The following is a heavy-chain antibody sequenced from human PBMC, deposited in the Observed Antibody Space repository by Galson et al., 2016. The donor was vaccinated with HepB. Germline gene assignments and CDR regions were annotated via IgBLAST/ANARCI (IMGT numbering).Heavy chain of an antibody. J-gene: IGHJ5*02. V-gene: IGHV4-4*02. CDR2: IYHTGTT. CDR1: GASINDSTW. D-gene: IGHD4/OR15-4a*01. CDR3: ARAAMVSGARMVFDP. Sequence: SETLSLTCTVSGASINDSTWWTWVRQAPGRGLEWIGEIYHTGTTTNNTFLTSRFTLSIDKTTNQFSLNLTPATTADTAVYYCARAAMVSGARMVFDPWGQGTLVTVCS.